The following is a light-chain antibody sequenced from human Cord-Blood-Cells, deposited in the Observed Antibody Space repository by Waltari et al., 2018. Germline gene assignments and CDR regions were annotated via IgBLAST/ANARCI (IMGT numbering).Light chain of an antibody. CDR2: KAS. CDR3: QQYNSYST. Sequence: DIQMTQSPSTLSASVGDRVTITCRASQSISSRLAWYQQKPGKAPKLLSYKASSLESGVPSRFSGSGSGTEFTLTISSLLPDDIATYYCQQYNSYSTFGQGTKVEIK. V-gene: IGKV1-5*03. CDR1: QSISSR. J-gene: IGKJ1*01.